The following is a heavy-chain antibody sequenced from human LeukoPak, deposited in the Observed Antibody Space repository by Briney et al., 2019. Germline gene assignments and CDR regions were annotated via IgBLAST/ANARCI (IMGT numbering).Heavy chain of an antibody. J-gene: IGHJ4*02. V-gene: IGHV4-31*03. D-gene: IGHD6-13*01. Sequence: SQTLSLTCTVSGGSISSGGYYWSWIRQHPGKGLEWIGYIYYSGSTYYNPSLKSRVTISVDTSKNQFSLKLSSVTAADTAVYYCARHDSSSWSVFDYWGQGTLVTVSS. CDR3: ARHDSSSWSVFDY. CDR1: GGSISSGGYY. CDR2: IYYSGST.